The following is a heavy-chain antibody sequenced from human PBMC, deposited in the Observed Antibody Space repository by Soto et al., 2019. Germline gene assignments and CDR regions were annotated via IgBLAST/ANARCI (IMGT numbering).Heavy chain of an antibody. CDR3: AKMERTQLWLLVQN. CDR1: GASITNDDFF. Sequence: LSLTCTVSGASITNDDFFWSWVRQHPDKGLEWLAYITYGGSIYYNPSLRSRISVSIDKSKSQFSLNVRSVTAADTAVYFCAKMERTQLWLLVQNWGQG. J-gene: IGHJ1*01. D-gene: IGHD5-18*01. V-gene: IGHV4-31*03. CDR2: ITYGGSI.